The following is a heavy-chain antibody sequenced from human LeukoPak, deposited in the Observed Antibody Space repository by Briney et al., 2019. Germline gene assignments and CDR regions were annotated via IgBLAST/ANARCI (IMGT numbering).Heavy chain of an antibody. CDR1: GYTFTGYY. Sequence: GASVKVSCKASGYTFTGYYMHWVRQAPGQGLEWMGWINPNSGGTNYAQKFQGRVTMTRDTSISTAYMELSRLRSDDTAVYYCARDSEPYSGSYGIWGQGTMVTVSS. D-gene: IGHD1-26*01. V-gene: IGHV1-2*02. CDR3: ARDSEPYSGSYGI. CDR2: INPNSGGT. J-gene: IGHJ3*02.